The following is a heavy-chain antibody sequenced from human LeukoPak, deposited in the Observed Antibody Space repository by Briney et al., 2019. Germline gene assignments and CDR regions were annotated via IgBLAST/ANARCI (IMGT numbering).Heavy chain of an antibody. D-gene: IGHD3-22*01. CDR2: INPNTGGT. CDR1: GYTFTGYY. J-gene: IGHJ4*02. Sequence: ASVKVSCKASGYTFTGYYMHWVRQAPGQGLEWMGRINPNTGGTNYAQKFQGRVTMTRDTSISTAYMELSRLRSDDTAVYYCARAVRDYYDSSGQYFFDYWGQGTLVTVSS. CDR3: ARAVRDYYDSSGQYFFDY. V-gene: IGHV1-2*06.